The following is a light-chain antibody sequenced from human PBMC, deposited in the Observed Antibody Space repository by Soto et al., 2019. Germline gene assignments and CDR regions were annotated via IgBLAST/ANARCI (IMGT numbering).Light chain of an antibody. V-gene: IGKV1-6*01. CDR3: LQDYNYPRT. CDR2: AAS. J-gene: IGKJ1*01. Sequence: AVQMTQSPSSLSASVGDRVTITCRASQAIRSDLGWYQMKPGKVPKLLIYAASNLQSGVPSRFIGRGYGTDFTLTISSLQPEDFATYYCLQDYNYPRTFGQGPRWIS. CDR1: QAIRSD.